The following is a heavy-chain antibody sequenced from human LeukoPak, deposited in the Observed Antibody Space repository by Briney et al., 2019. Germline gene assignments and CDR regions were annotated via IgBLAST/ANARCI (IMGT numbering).Heavy chain of an antibody. J-gene: IGHJ4*02. CDR3: ASASGNNYGYFEY. Sequence: GGSLRLSCAASGLTLSRYWMHWVRQAPGKGLVWVSRINSDASSTSYADSVKGRFTISRDNAKSTLYLQMNSLRVEHTAVYYCASASGNNYGYFEYWGQGTLVTVSS. D-gene: IGHD5-18*01. CDR1: GLTLSRYW. CDR2: INSDASST. V-gene: IGHV3-74*01.